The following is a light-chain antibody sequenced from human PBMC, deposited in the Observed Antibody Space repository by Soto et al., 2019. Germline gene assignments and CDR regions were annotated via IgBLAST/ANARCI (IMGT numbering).Light chain of an antibody. Sequence: DIQMTQSPSTLSASVGDRVTITCRASQSISSWLAWYQQKPGKAPKLLIYNASSLESGVPSRFSGSGSGTEFTLTISILQPDDFATYYCQQYNSYPSFGGGTKVEIK. CDR3: QQYNSYPS. CDR1: QSISSW. J-gene: IGKJ4*01. V-gene: IGKV1-5*03. CDR2: NAS.